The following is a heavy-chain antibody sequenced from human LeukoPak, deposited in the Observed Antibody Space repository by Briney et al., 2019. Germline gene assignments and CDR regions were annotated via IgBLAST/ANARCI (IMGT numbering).Heavy chain of an antibody. CDR1: DFTFSNYA. V-gene: IGHV3-30*04. J-gene: IGHJ4*02. D-gene: IGHD3-22*01. Sequence: GRSLRLSCAASDFTFSNYAMHWVRQAPGKGLEWVAVILYDGTMQYYADSLKGRFTISRDNSQNTLYLQMRSLRVEDTAAYFCARDPRGPTGYDSSGRDTFDYWGQGTLVTVSS. CDR2: ILYDGTMQ. CDR3: ARDPRGPTGYDSSGRDTFDY.